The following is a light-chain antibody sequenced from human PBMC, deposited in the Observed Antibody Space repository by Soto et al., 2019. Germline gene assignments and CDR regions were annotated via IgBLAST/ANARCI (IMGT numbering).Light chain of an antibody. CDR2: DVS. CDR1: QSVSNW. V-gene: IGKV1-5*01. Sequence: DIQMTQSPSTLSASVGERVTITCRASQSVSNWLAWYQQKPGKAPKLLIYDVSSLESGVPSRFSCSGSGTEFILTISSLQPDEFATYYCQQYDSYSWTFDQGTKVDIK. J-gene: IGKJ1*01. CDR3: QQYDSYSWT.